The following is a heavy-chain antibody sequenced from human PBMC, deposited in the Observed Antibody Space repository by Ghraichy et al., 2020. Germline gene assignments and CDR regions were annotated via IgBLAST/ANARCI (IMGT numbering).Heavy chain of an antibody. CDR2: IWYDGSNK. Sequence: GGSLRLSCAASGFTFSSYGMHWVRQAPGKGLEWVAVIWYDGSNKYYADSVKGRFTISRDNSKNTLYLQMNSLRAEDTAVYYCARVLDTAMVTYYGMDVWGQGTTVTVSS. J-gene: IGHJ6*02. CDR1: GFTFSSYG. D-gene: IGHD5-18*01. CDR3: ARVLDTAMVTYYGMDV. V-gene: IGHV3-33*01.